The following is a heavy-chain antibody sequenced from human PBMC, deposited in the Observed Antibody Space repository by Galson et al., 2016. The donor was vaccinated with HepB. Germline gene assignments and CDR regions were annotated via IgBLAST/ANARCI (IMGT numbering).Heavy chain of an antibody. D-gene: IGHD3-9*01. V-gene: IGHV3-23*01. Sequence: SLRLSCAASGFSFDQYSMAWVRQAPGRGLEWVSAIDSRGDKTYYADSVQGRFTISRDNAKNILYLHMSGLSAEDSALYHCTKGALFDILTDGSGLDCWGQGAQVTVSS. J-gene: IGHJ4*02. CDR2: IDSRGDKT. CDR3: TKGALFDILTDGSGLDC. CDR1: GFSFDQYS.